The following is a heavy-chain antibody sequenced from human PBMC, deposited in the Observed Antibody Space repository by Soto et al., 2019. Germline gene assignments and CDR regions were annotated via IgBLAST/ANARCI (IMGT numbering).Heavy chain of an antibody. CDR3: ARVCGGDCHYGMDV. CDR2: IYYSGST. CDR1: GGSISSGGYY. D-gene: IGHD2-21*02. V-gene: IGHV4-31*01. J-gene: IGHJ6*01. Sequence: QVQLQESGPGLVKPSQTLSLTCTVSGGSISSGGYYWSWIRQHPGKGLEWIGYIYYSGSTYYNPSLMSLCTISVDTSKKQFSLKLSSVTAADTAVYYCARVCGGDCHYGMDVWGQGTTVTVSS.